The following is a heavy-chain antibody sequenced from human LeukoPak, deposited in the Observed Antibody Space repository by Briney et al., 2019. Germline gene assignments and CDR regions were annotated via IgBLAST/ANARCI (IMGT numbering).Heavy chain of an antibody. V-gene: IGHV4-34*01. CDR2: INHSGST. J-gene: IGHJ5*02. CDR3: ARAMVRGVIITNWFDP. D-gene: IGHD3-10*01. CDR1: GGSFSVYY. Sequence: SETLSLTCAVYGGSFSVYYWSWIRQPPGKGLEWIGEINHSGSTNYNPSLKSRVTISVDTSKNQLSLKLSSVTAADTAVYYCARAMVRGVIITNWFDPWGQGTLVTVSS.